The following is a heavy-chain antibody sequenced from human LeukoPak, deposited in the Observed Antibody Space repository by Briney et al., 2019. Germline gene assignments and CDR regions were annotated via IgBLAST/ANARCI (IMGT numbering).Heavy chain of an antibody. D-gene: IGHD1-26*01. V-gene: IGHV3-30*02. CDR3: AKDHSGTYSDGSDY. CDR2: IRNDASNR. CDR1: GFTFSNYG. Sequence: GDSLRLSCTTPGFTFSNYGMHWCRQAPGKGLEFVAFIRNDASNRYYADSLKGRFTISRDNSKNTLYLQMDNLRAEDTAVYYCAKDHSGTYSDGSDYWGQGTLVIVS. J-gene: IGHJ4*02.